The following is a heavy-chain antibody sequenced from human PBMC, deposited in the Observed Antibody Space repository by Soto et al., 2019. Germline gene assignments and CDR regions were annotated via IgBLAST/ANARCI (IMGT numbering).Heavy chain of an antibody. D-gene: IGHD6-13*01. Sequence: PGESLKISCKGSGYSFTSYWIGWVRQMPGKGLEWMGIIYPGDSDTRYSPSFQGQVTISADKSISTAYLQWSSLKASDTAMYYCARGRPGWYSDGVFSGIAAAGTQADAFDIWGQGTMVTVSS. V-gene: IGHV5-51*01. CDR2: IYPGDSDT. J-gene: IGHJ3*02. CDR3: ARGRPGWYSDGVFSGIAAAGTQADAFDI. CDR1: GYSFTSYW.